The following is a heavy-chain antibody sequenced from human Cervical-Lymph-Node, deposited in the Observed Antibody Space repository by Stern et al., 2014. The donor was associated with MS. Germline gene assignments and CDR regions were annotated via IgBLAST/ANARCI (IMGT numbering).Heavy chain of an antibody. J-gene: IGHJ6*02. CDR1: GFTFSSYA. V-gene: IGHV3-30*04. CDR2: ISYDGSNK. D-gene: IGHD6-6*01. CDR3: ARDLYSSSSNYYYGMDV. Sequence: QDQLVQSGGGVVQPGRSLRLSCAASGFTFSSYAVHWVRQAPGKGLEWVAVISYDGSNKYYADSVKGRFTISRDNSKNTLYLQMNSLRAEDTAVYYCARDLYSSSSNYYYGMDVWGQGTTVTVSS.